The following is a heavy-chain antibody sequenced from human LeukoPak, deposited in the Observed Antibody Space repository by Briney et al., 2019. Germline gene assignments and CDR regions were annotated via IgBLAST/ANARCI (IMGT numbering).Heavy chain of an antibody. V-gene: IGHV1-2*02. CDR3: VRAVSDYGDTNWFDP. CDR1: GYTFSGYY. CDR2: INPNSGGT. D-gene: IGHD4-17*01. Sequence: ASVKVSCKASGYTFSGYYMHWVRQAPGQGLEWMGWINPNSGGTNYAQKFQGRVTMTRDTSISTAYMELSRLRSDDTAVYYCVRAVSDYGDTNWFDPWGQGTLVTVSS. J-gene: IGHJ5*02.